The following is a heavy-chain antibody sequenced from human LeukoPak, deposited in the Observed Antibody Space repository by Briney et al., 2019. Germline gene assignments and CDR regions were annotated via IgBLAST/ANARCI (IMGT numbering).Heavy chain of an antibody. V-gene: IGHV4-61*02. J-gene: IGHJ6*03. CDR2: IYTSGST. CDR3: ARDPGAAMGGDYYYYYMDV. CDR1: GGPISSGSYY. D-gene: IGHD2-2*01. Sequence: SETLSLTCTVSGGPISSGSYYWSWIRRPAGRGLEWIGRIYTSGSTNYNTSHKSRLNISVDTSNNQFSVKVSSVTAADTPVYYCARDPGAAMGGDYYYYYMDVWGKGTTVTVSS.